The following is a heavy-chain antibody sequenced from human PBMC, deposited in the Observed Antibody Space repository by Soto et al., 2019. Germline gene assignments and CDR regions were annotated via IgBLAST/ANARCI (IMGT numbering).Heavy chain of an antibody. Sequence: EVQLVESGGGLVQPGGSLRLSCAASGFTFSSYSMNWVRQAPGKGLEWVSYISSSSSTIYYADSLKGRFTISRDNAKNSLYLQMNSLRDEDTAVYYCARLLYDFWSGYYRRGPLDVWGQGTTVTVSS. CDR1: GFTFSSYS. J-gene: IGHJ6*02. CDR2: ISSSSSTI. V-gene: IGHV3-48*02. D-gene: IGHD3-3*01. CDR3: ARLLYDFWSGYYRRGPLDV.